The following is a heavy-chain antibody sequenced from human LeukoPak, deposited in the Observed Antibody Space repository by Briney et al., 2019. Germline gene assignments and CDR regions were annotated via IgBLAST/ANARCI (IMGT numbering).Heavy chain of an antibody. V-gene: IGHV4-34*01. Sequence: PSETLSLTCAVYGGSFSGYYWSWIRQPPGKGLEWIGEINHSGSTNYNPSLKSRVTISVDTSKNQFSLKLSSVTAADTAVYYCARYTYGVADAFDIWGQGTMVTVSS. CDR3: ARYTYGVADAFDI. CDR2: INHSGST. D-gene: IGHD4-17*01. CDR1: GGSFSGYY. J-gene: IGHJ3*02.